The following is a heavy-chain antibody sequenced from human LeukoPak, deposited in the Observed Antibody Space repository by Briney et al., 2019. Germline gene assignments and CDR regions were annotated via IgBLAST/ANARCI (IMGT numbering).Heavy chain of an antibody. V-gene: IGHV1-46*01. CDR2: INPSGGST. CDR3: ARDHAGYY. Sequence: GASVKVSCKASGYTFTGYYIYWVRQAPGQGLEWMGIINPSGGSTSYAQKFQGRVTMTRDTSTSTAYMELSSLRSEDTAVYYCARDHAGYYWGQGTLVTVSS. J-gene: IGHJ4*02. CDR1: GYTFTGYY.